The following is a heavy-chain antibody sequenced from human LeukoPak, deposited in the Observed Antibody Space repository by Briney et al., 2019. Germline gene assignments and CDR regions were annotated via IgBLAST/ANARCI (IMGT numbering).Heavy chain of an antibody. CDR3: ARGQYCSTTTCYSARRYFDF. J-gene: IGHJ4*02. CDR1: GGAFSNYF. D-gene: IGHD2-2*01. V-gene: IGHV4-34*01. Sequence: SETLSLTCAVSGGAFSNYFWTRIRQPPGKGLEWIAEINDSGSTNSNSPLRSRVAISLDTSKNQFSLRLTSVTAADTAVYYCARGQYCSTTTCYSARRYFDFWGQGTLVTVSS. CDR2: INDSGST.